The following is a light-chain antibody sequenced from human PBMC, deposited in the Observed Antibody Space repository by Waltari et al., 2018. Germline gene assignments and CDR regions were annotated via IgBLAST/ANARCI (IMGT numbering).Light chain of an antibody. V-gene: IGLV2-14*01. Sequence: QSALTQPASVSGSPGQSITISCTGTSSDVGGYHYVSWYQQHPGKAPKLLIFDVSKRPSGVSNRFSGSKAGSTASLTISGLPAEDEADFYCNSYTSSSTWVFGGGTKLTVL. J-gene: IGLJ3*02. CDR2: DVS. CDR3: NSYTSSSTWV. CDR1: SSDVGGYHY.